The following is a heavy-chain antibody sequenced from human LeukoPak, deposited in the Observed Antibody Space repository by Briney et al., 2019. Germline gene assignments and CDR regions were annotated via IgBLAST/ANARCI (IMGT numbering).Heavy chain of an antibody. CDR2: IYYSGST. Sequence: SETLSLTCTVSGASISSHYWSWVRHPPGKGLEWLGYIYYSGSTNYHPSLKSRVTISVDTSKNQFSLKLSSVTAADTAVYYCARGYSSSSVLANWGQGTLVTVSS. CDR1: GASISSHY. D-gene: IGHD6-6*01. J-gene: IGHJ4*02. V-gene: IGHV4-59*11. CDR3: ARGYSSSSVLAN.